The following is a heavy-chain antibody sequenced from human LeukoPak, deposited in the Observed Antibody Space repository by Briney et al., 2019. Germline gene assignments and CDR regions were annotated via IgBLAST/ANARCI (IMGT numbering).Heavy chain of an antibody. CDR3: ARRAGAYSHPYDY. D-gene: IGHD4/OR15-4a*01. CDR1: GFTVSSNS. V-gene: IGHV3-53*01. CDR2: IYSDNT. J-gene: IGHJ4*02. Sequence: GGSLRLSCTVSGFTVSSNSMSWVRQAPGKGLEWVSFIYSDNTHYSDSVKGRFTISRDNSKNTLYLQMNSVRAEDTAVYYCARRAGAYSHPYDYWGQGTLVTVSS.